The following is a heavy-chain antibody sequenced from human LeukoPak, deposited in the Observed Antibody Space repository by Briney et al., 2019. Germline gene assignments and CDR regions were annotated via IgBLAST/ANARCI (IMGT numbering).Heavy chain of an antibody. Sequence: GGSLRLSCAASGFTFSSYWMSWVRQAPGKGLEWVANIKQDGSEKYYVDSVKGRFTISRDNAKNSLYLQMNSLRAEDTALYHCARDSIADSSAGDVAFDIWGQGTMVTVSS. D-gene: IGHD6-6*01. CDR1: GFTFSSYW. CDR3: ARDSIADSSAGDVAFDI. V-gene: IGHV3-7*03. CDR2: IKQDGSEK. J-gene: IGHJ3*02.